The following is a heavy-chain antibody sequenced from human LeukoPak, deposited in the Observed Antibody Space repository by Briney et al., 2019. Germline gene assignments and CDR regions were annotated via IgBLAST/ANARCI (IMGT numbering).Heavy chain of an antibody. CDR2: INHSGYT. J-gene: IGHJ5*02. Sequence: PSETLSLTCTVSGGSISSSSHYWGWIRQPPGKGLEWIGEINHSGYTRYNPSLESRVTISVDTSKNQFSLRLSSMTAADSGVYYCARQRLILIRGGLDPWGQGTLVTVSS. D-gene: IGHD3-10*01. CDR3: ARQRLILIRGGLDP. CDR1: GGSISSSSHY. V-gene: IGHV4-39*01.